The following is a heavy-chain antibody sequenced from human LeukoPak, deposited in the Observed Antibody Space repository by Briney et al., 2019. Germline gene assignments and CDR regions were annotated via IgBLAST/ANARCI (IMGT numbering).Heavy chain of an antibody. CDR2: INHSGST. D-gene: IGHD3-10*01. J-gene: IGHJ4*02. V-gene: IGHV4-34*01. CDR1: GGSFSGYY. CDR3: ARHRRRTMVRGERGRFDY. Sequence: SETLSLTCAGYGGSFSGYYWSWIRQPPGKGLEWIGEINHSGSTNYNPSLKSRVTISVDTSKNQFSLKLSSVTAADTAVYYCARHRRRTMVRGERGRFDYWGQGTLVTVSS.